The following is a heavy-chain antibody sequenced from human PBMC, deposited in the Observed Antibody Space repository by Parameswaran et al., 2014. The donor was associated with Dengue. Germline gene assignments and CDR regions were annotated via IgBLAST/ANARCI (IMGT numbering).Heavy chain of an antibody. CDR2: IYHSGST. D-gene: IGHD2-15*01. Sequence: RWIRQPPGKGLEWIGEIYHSGSTNYNPSLKSRVTISVDKSKNQFSLKLSSVTAADTAVYYCARDRPVNFREGAALDYWGQGTPGHRLL. V-gene: IGHV4-4*02. J-gene: IGHJ4*02. CDR3: ARDRPVNFREGAALDY.